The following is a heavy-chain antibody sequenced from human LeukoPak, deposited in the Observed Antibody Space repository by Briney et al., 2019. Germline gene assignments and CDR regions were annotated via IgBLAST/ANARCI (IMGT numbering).Heavy chain of an antibody. D-gene: IGHD3-3*01. CDR1: GFTFSSYS. CDR3: ARSVTYYDFWSDLGYYMDV. CDR2: ISSSSSYI. Sequence: PGGSLRLSCAASGFTFSSYSMNWVRQAPGKGLEWVSSISSSSSYIYYADSVKGRFTISRDNAKNSQYLQMNSLRAEDTAVYYCARSVTYYDFWSDLGYYMDVWGKGTTVTVSS. V-gene: IGHV3-21*01. J-gene: IGHJ6*03.